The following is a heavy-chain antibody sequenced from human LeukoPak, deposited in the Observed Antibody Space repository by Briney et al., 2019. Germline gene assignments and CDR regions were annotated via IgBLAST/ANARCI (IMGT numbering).Heavy chain of an antibody. CDR1: GFTFSTYS. J-gene: IGHJ4*02. Sequence: GGSLRLSCAASGFTFSTYSMNWVRQAPGKGLEWVSSISSSSSYIYYADSVKGRFTIPRDNAKNSLYLQMNSLRAEDTAVYYCARGVGSSGWYLGFDYWGQGTLVTVSS. V-gene: IGHV3-21*01. D-gene: IGHD6-19*01. CDR2: ISSSSSYI. CDR3: ARGVGSSGWYLGFDY.